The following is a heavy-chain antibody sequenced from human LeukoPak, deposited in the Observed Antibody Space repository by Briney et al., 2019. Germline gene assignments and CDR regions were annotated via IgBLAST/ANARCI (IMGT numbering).Heavy chain of an antibody. CDR1: GGSIGSYY. CDR2: IDYSGST. D-gene: IGHD3-22*01. CDR3: ARHSKYYYDSSGSYVGYFQH. J-gene: IGHJ1*01. V-gene: IGHV4-59*08. Sequence: SETLSLTCTISGGSIGSYYWTWIRQPPGKGLEWIGYIDYSGSTNYNPSLKSRVTISVDTSKNQFSLKLSSVTAADTAVYYCARHSKYYYDSSGSYVGYFQHWGQGTLVTVSS.